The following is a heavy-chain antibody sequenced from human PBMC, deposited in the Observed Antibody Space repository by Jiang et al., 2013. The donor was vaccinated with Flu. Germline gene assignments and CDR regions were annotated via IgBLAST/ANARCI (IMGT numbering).Heavy chain of an antibody. CDR1: GFTIDDYA. CDR2: IWWNSATV. D-gene: IGHD3-3*01. Sequence: VQLLESGGGLVQPGRSLRLSCAASGFTIDDYAMHWVRQAPGKGLEWVSGIWWNSATVGYADSVKGRFTISRDNAKNYMFLQMNSLRPEDTALYYCAKDVRHGTYDLGHWDYYGMDVWGQGTTVTVS. J-gene: IGHJ6*02. CDR3: AKDVRHGTYDLGHWDYYGMDV. V-gene: IGHV3-9*01.